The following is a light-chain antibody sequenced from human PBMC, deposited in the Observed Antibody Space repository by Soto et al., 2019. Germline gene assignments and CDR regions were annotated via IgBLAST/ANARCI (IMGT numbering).Light chain of an antibody. V-gene: IGKV1-5*03. CDR2: TAS. J-gene: IGKJ1*01. CDR1: QRISSW. Sequence: DIQMTQSPSTLSASVGDRVTITCRASQRISSWLAWYQQKPGKAPKLLIYTASSLESGLPSRFSGSGSGTEFTLSINSLQPDDFATYYCQLGGTFGQGTKVEI. CDR3: QLGGT.